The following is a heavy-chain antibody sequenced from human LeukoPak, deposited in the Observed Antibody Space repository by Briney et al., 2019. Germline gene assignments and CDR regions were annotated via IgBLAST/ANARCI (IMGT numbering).Heavy chain of an antibody. CDR1: GYTFTGYY. V-gene: IGHV1-2*06. CDR2: ISPNSGGT. CDR3: ARYSNSQSPFDY. J-gene: IGHJ4*02. D-gene: IGHD4-11*01. Sequence: ASVKVSCKASGYTFTGYYMHWVRQAPGQGLEWMGRISPNSGGTNYAQKFQGRVTMTTDTSISTAYMELSRLRSDDTAVYYCARYSNSQSPFDYWGQGTLVTVSS.